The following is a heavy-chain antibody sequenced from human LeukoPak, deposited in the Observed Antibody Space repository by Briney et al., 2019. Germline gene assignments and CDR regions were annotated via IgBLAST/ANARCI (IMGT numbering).Heavy chain of an antibody. V-gene: IGHV1-58*01. D-gene: IGHD2-2*02. J-gene: IGHJ4*02. CDR1: GITFTSSA. Sequence: GASVKVSCKASGITFTSSAVQWVRQARGQRLEWIGWIVVGSGNTNYAQKFQERVTITRDMSTSTAYMELSSLRSEDTAVYYCFYCSSTSCYTDYWGQGTLVTVSS. CDR2: IVVGSGNT. CDR3: FYCSSTSCYTDY.